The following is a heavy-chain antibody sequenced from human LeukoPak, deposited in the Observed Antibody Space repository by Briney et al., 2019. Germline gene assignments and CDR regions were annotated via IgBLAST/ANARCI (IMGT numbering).Heavy chain of an antibody. V-gene: IGHV4-4*02. J-gene: IGHJ6*02. CDR1: GGSISSSNW. D-gene: IGHD2-2*01. CDR3: ARVVPAAINYYYGMDV. Sequence: SETLSLTCAVSGGSISSSNWWSWVRQPPGKGLERIGEIYHSGSTNYNPSLKSRVTISVDKSKNQFSLKLSSVTAADTAVYYCARVVPAAINYYYGMDVWGQGTTVTVSS. CDR2: IYHSGST.